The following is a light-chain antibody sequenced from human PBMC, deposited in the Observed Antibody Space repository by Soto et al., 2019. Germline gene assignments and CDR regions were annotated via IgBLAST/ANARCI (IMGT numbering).Light chain of an antibody. Sequence: EIVMTQSPVTLSVSPGERATLSCRASQSVCNNLAWYQQKPGQAPRLLIHGASTRATDIPARFSGSGSGTEFTLTISSLQSEDFAIYYCQRQSNWPRTFGQGTKVDIK. J-gene: IGKJ1*01. V-gene: IGKV3-15*01. CDR2: GAS. CDR3: QRQSNWPRT. CDR1: QSVCNN.